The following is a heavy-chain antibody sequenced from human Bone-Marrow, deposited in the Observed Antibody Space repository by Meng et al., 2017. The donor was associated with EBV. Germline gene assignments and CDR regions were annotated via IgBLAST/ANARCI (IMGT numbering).Heavy chain of an antibody. Sequence: QVQLVESGGVVVQPGWSLRRSCAASGFTFSSYATYWVRQAPGKGLEWVAVISYDGSNKYYADSVKGRFTISRDNSKNTLYLQMNRLRAEDTAVYYCARPKQGDGYNWFDPWGHGTLVTVSS. J-gene: IGHJ5*02. CDR2: ISYDGSNK. D-gene: IGHD5-24*01. CDR1: GFTFSSYA. CDR3: ARPKQGDGYNWFDP. V-gene: IGHV3-30-3*01.